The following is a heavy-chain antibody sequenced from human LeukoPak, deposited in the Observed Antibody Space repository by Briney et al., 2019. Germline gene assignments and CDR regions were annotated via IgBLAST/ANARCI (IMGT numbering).Heavy chain of an antibody. Sequence: SETLSLTCTVSGGSISSGDSYWSWIRQPPGKGLEWIGYIYSSGSTYYNPSLKSRVTISVDTSKNQFSLKLSSVTAADTAVYYCTRGSYSSGWYEVHFQHWGQGTLVTVSS. CDR3: TRGSYSSGWYEVHFQH. V-gene: IGHV4-30-4*01. CDR2: IYSSGST. D-gene: IGHD6-19*01. J-gene: IGHJ1*01. CDR1: GGSISSGDSY.